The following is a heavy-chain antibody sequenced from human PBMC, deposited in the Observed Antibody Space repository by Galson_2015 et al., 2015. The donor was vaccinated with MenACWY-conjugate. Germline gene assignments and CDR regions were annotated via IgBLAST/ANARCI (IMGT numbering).Heavy chain of an antibody. D-gene: IGHD6-19*01. Sequence: SVKVSCKASGYTFTNYAMHWVRQAPGQRLEWMGWINAGNGNTKYSEKFQGRVTITRDTSASTAYMELSSLTSEDTAVYYCARAGNGGWYFSTSEYWGQGTLVTVSS. V-gene: IGHV1-3*01. CDR3: ARAGNGGWYFSTSEY. J-gene: IGHJ4*02. CDR1: GYTFTNYA. CDR2: INAGNGNT.